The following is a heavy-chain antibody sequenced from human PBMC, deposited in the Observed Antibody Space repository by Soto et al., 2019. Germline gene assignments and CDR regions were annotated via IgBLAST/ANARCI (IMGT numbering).Heavy chain of an antibody. CDR3: ARTSGSYYLGNFDY. CDR1: GFTFSGYG. V-gene: IGHV3-33*01. CDR2: IWYDGSNK. J-gene: IGHJ4*02. D-gene: IGHD1-26*01. Sequence: GSLRLSCAASGFTFSGYGMYWVRQAPGKGLEWVAVIWYDGSNKYYADSVKGRFTISRDNSKNTLYLQMNSLRAEDTAVYYCARTSGSYYLGNFDYWGQGTLVTV.